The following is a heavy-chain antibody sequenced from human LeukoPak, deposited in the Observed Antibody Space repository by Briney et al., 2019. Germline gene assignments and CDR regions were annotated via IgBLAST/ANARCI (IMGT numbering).Heavy chain of an antibody. V-gene: IGHV3-21*01. Sequence: GGSLRLSCAASGFTFSSYSMNWVRQAPGKGLEWVSSISSSSSCIYYADSVKGRFTISRDNAKNSLYLQMNSLRAEDTAVYYCARGGYCSGGSCYSSSPLDYYYGMDVWGQGTTVTVSS. J-gene: IGHJ6*02. CDR2: ISSSSSCI. CDR3: ARGGYCSGGSCYSSSPLDYYYGMDV. D-gene: IGHD2-15*01. CDR1: GFTFSSYS.